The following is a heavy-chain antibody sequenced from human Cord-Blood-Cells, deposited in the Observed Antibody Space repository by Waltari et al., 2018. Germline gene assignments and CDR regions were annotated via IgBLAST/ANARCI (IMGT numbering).Heavy chain of an antibody. D-gene: IGHD4-17*01. CDR3: AREPAVTTYAFDI. Sequence: QVQLQQSGPGLVKPSQTLSLTCAISGDSVSSNSAAWNWIRPSPSRGLEWLGSTYYRSKWNNDYSVSVKSRITINPDTAKNQFSLQLNSVTPEDTAVYYCAREPAVTTYAFDIWGQGTMVTVSS. CDR2: TYYRSKWNN. CDR1: GDSVSSNSAA. J-gene: IGHJ3*02. V-gene: IGHV6-1*01.